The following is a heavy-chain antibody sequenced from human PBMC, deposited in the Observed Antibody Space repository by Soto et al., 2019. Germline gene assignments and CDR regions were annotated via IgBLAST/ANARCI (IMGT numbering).Heavy chain of an antibody. J-gene: IGHJ4*02. CDR3: ARARDYDLWSGRDY. Sequence: QVQLVQSGAEVKKPGASVKVSCKASGYTFTSYYMHWVRQAPGQGLEWMGIINPSGGSTSYAQKCQGRVTTTRETSTSTVYMELSSLRAEGSAVEYCARARDYDLWSGRDYWGQGTLVTVSS. CDR1: GYTFTSYY. CDR2: INPSGGST. D-gene: IGHD3-3*01. V-gene: IGHV1-46*03.